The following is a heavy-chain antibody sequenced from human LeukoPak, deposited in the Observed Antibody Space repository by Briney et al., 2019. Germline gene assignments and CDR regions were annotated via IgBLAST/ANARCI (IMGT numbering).Heavy chain of an antibody. V-gene: IGHV3-23*01. Sequence: GGSLRLSCAASGFTFSNYAMRWFRQAPGKGLEWVSSISANAAGTYYADSVKGRFTISRDNSKNTVYLQMNSLGGEDTAVYYCAKDSGNSGWYVDNWGQGTLVTVSS. D-gene: IGHD6-19*01. CDR1: GFTFSNYA. CDR3: AKDSGNSGWYVDN. CDR2: ISANAAGT. J-gene: IGHJ4*02.